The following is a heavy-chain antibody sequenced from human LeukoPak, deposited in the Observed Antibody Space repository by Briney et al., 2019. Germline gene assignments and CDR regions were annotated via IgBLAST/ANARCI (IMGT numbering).Heavy chain of an antibody. CDR3: AKGYCSGTSCYSGLD. CDR2: IRYDGSNK. D-gene: IGHD2-2*01. Sequence: GGSLRLSCAASGFTFSSYGMHWVRQAPGKGLEWVAFIRYDGSNKYYADSVKGRFTISRDNSKNTLYLQMNSLRAEDTAVYYCAKGYCSGTSCYSGLDWGQGTLVTVSS. CDR1: GFTFSSYG. V-gene: IGHV3-30*02. J-gene: IGHJ4*02.